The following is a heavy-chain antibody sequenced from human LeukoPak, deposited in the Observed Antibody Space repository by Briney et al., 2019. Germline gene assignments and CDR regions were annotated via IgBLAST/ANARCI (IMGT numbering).Heavy chain of an antibody. D-gene: IGHD5-18*01. CDR1: GYTFTSYG. J-gene: IGHJ6*04. CDR2: ISAYNGNT. V-gene: IGHV1-18*04. CDR3: ARGGDTALYYYGMDV. Sequence: ASVKVSCKASGYTFTSYGISWARQAPGQGLEWMGWISAYNGNTNYAQKLQGRVTMTTDTSTSTAYMELRSLRSDDTAVYYCARGGDTALYYYGMDVWGKGTTVTVSS.